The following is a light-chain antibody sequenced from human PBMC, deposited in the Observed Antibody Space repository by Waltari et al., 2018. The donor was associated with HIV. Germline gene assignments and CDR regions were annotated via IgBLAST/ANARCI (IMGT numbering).Light chain of an antibody. J-gene: IGKJ2*01. CDR3: QQSYTTPST. CDR2: AAS. CDR1: QSISNY. V-gene: IGKV1-39*01. Sequence: DIQMTQSPSSLSASVGDRVTLACRASQSISNYLNWYCQKPGKAPKLLIYAASNLQSGDPSRFSGSGSGTDFTLTISSLQPEDFATYYCQQSYTTPSTFGQGTKLE.